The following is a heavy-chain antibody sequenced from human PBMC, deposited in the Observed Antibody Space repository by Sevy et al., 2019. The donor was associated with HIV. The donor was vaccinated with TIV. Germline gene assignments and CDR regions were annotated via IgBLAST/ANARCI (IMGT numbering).Heavy chain of an antibody. CDR1: GFTFNNAW. CDR3: ATAPGYYDSAPFDY. Sequence: GGSLRLSCAVSGFTFNNAWMNWVRQAPGTGLQWVGLIKSKIDGETTDYAAPLKGRFTISRDDSKHTLYLQMNSLKIEDTAVYHCATAPGYYDSAPFDYWGPGTLVTVSS. CDR2: IKSKIDGETT. D-gene: IGHD3-22*01. J-gene: IGHJ4*02. V-gene: IGHV3-15*01.